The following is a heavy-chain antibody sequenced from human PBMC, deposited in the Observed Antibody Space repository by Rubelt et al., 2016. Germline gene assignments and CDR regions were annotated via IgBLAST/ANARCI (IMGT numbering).Heavy chain of an antibody. V-gene: IGHV3-33*01. Sequence: TFSSYGMHWVRQAPGKGLEWVAVIWYDGSNKYYADSVKGRFTISRDNSKNTLYLQMNSLRAEDTAVYYCARDPVAVHYGSGSYYWGQGTLVTVSS. J-gene: IGHJ4*02. CDR3: ARDPVAVHYGSGSYY. CDR1: TFSSYG. CDR2: IWYDGSNK. D-gene: IGHD3-10*01.